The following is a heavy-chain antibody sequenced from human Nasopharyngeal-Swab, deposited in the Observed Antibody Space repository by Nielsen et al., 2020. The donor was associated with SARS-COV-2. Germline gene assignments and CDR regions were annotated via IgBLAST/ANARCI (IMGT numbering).Heavy chain of an antibody. CDR3: ASACSSTRCSYYYYGMDV. J-gene: IGHJ6*02. Sequence: ASVKVSCKASGYTFTSYDINWVRQATGQGLEWMGWMNPNSGNTGYAQKFQGRVTITRNTSISTAYMELSSLRSEDTAVYYCASACSSTRCSYYYYGMDVWGQGTTVTVSS. D-gene: IGHD2-2*01. V-gene: IGHV1-8*01. CDR1: GYTFTSYD. CDR2: MNPNSGNT.